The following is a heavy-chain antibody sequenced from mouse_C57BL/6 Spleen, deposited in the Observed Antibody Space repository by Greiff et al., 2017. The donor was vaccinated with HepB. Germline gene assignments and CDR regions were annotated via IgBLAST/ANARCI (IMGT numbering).Heavy chain of an antibody. CDR1: GYTFTDYE. J-gene: IGHJ3*01. CDR2: IDPETGGT. CDR3: TRDYGSIPFAY. Sequence: QVHVKQSGAELVRPGASVTLSCKASGYTFTDYEMHWVKQTPVHGLEWIGAIDPETGGTAYNQKFKGKAILTADKSSSTAYMELRSLTSEDSAVYYCTRDYGSIPFAYWGQGTLVTVSA. D-gene: IGHD1-1*01. V-gene: IGHV1-15*01.